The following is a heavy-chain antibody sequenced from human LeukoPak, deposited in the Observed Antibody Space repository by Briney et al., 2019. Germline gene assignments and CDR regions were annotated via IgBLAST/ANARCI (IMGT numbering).Heavy chain of an antibody. V-gene: IGHV3-23*01. CDR2: ISGSGGST. D-gene: IGHD3-22*01. CDR1: GFTFSGYA. J-gene: IGHJ4*02. CDR3: AKDLYPVYYYDSSGYRFDY. Sequence: GGSLRLSCAASGFTFSGYAMSWVRQAPGKGLEWVSCISGSGGSTYYADYVKGRFTISRDNSNNTLYLQMNRLRAEDTAVYYCAKDLYPVYYYDSSGYRFDYWRQGTLVTVSP.